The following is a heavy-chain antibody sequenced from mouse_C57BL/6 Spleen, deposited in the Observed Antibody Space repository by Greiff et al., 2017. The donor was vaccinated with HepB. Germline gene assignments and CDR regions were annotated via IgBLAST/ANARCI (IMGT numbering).Heavy chain of an antibody. V-gene: IGHV1-18*01. D-gene: IGHD2-5*01. CDR3: ARGGSYSNYGAMDY. J-gene: IGHJ4*01. CDR2: INPNNGGT. Sequence: EVQLQQSGPELVKPGASVKIPCKASGYTFTDYNMDWVKQSHGKSLEWIGDINPNNGGTIYNQKFKGKATLTVDKSASTAYMELRSLTSEDPAVYYCARGGSYSNYGAMDYWGQGTSVTVSS. CDR1: GYTFTDYN.